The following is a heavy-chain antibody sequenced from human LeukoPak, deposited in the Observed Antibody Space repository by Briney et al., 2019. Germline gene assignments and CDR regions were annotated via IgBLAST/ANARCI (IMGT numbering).Heavy chain of an antibody. V-gene: IGHV3-23*01. D-gene: IGHD2-21*02. Sequence: GGSLRLSCAASGFTFNSYSMSWVRQAPGKGLEWVSLISGSGGHTYYADSVKGRFTISRDDSKNTLYLEMNNLRAEDTAVFYCAREPPNCGGDCFSLLDNWGQGTLVTVSS. J-gene: IGHJ4*02. CDR1: GFTFNSYS. CDR3: AREPPNCGGDCFSLLDN. CDR2: ISGSGGHT.